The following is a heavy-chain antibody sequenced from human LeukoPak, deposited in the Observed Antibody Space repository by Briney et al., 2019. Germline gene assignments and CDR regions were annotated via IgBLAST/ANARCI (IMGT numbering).Heavy chain of an antibody. V-gene: IGHV4-59*01. CDR3: ARLTMIGGDYWFDP. Sequence: PSETLSLTCTVSGGSISSYYWSWIRQPPGKGLEWIGYIYCSGSTNYNPSLKSRVTISVDTSKNQFSLKLSSVTAADTAVYYCARLTMIGGDYWFDPWGQGTLVTVSS. D-gene: IGHD3-22*01. CDR1: GGSISSYY. CDR2: IYCSGST. J-gene: IGHJ5*02.